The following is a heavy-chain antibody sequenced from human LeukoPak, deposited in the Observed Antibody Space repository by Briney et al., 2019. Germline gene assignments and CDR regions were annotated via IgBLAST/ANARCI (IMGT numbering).Heavy chain of an antibody. V-gene: IGHV4-39*07. D-gene: IGHD6-13*01. CDR3: ARLKNWYDAFDI. J-gene: IGHJ3*02. CDR2: IYYSGST. CDR1: GGSISSSSYY. Sequence: PSETLSLTCTVSGGSISSSSYYWGWIRQPPGKGLEWIGSIYYSGSTYYNPSLKSRVTISVDTSKNQFSLKLSSVTAADTAVYYCARLKNWYDAFDIWGQGTMVTVSS.